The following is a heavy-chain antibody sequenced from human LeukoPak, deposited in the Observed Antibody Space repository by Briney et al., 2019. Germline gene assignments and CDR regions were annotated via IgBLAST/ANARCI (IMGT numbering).Heavy chain of an antibody. V-gene: IGHV5-51*01. CDR1: GYSFISHW. CDR2: IYPGDSDT. J-gene: IGHJ4*02. Sequence: GESLKISCKASGYSFISHWIGWVRQMPGKGLEWMGIIYPGDSDTRYSPSFQGHVTISADKSISTAYLQWSSLKASDTAIYYCARLSWSASSPLGYWGQGTLVTVSS. D-gene: IGHD3-3*01. CDR3: ARLSWSASSPLGY.